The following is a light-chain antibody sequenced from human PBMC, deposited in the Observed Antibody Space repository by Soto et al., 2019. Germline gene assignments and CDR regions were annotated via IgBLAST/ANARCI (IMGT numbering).Light chain of an antibody. CDR2: KAS. Sequence: DIQMAQSPSTLSASVGDRVTITCRASQSISYWLAWYQQKPGRAPNLLIYKASFLESGVLSRFSGFGSGTEFTLSISSLQPDDFATYYCQQYNSYPYTFGQGTKLEIK. J-gene: IGKJ2*01. V-gene: IGKV1-5*03. CDR1: QSISYW. CDR3: QQYNSYPYT.